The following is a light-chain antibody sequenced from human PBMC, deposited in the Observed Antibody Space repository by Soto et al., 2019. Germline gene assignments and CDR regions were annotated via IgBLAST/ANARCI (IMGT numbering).Light chain of an antibody. CDR1: SYNIGAGYA. Sequence: QSVLTQPPSVSGAPGQRVTISCTGSSYNIGAGYAVHWYQQLPGTAPKLFIYGNNDRPSGVPDRFSGSKSGTSASLTITGLQAEDEADYYCQTYDSSLSGYVVFGAGTKLTVL. CDR2: GNN. J-gene: IGLJ2*01. V-gene: IGLV1-40*01. CDR3: QTYDSSLSGYVV.